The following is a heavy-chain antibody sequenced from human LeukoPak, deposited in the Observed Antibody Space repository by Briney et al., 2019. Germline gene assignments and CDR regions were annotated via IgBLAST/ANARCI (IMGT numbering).Heavy chain of an antibody. Sequence: SETLSLTCTVSGGSIRSSSYYWGWIRQPPGKGLEWIGSIYYSGSTYYNPSLKSRVTISVDTSKNQFSLKLSSVTAADTAVYYCASTPLRYCSSTSCADVWGQGTTVTVSS. J-gene: IGHJ6*02. CDR2: IYYSGST. CDR1: GGSIRSSSYY. CDR3: ASTPLRYCSSTSCADV. V-gene: IGHV4-39*01. D-gene: IGHD2-2*01.